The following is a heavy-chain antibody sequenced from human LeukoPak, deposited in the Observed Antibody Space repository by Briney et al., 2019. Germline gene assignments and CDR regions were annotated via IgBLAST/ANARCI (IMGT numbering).Heavy chain of an antibody. CDR1: GGTFSSYA. Sequence: SVKVSCKASGGTFSSYAISWVRQAPGQGLEWMGGIIPIFGTANYAQKFQGRVTITTGESTSTAYMELSSLRSEDTAVYYCARDGYYDILTGYYPNWFDPRGQGTLVTVSS. CDR2: IIPIFGTA. V-gene: IGHV1-69*05. J-gene: IGHJ5*02. CDR3: ARDGYYDILTGYYPNWFDP. D-gene: IGHD3-9*01.